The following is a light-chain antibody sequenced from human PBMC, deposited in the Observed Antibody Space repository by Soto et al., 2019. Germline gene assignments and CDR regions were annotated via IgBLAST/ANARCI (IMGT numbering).Light chain of an antibody. CDR1: QSVSSN. V-gene: IGKV3-15*01. J-gene: IGKJ5*01. CDR3: HQYNKWPPIT. CDR2: DAS. Sequence: EIVMTQSPVTLSVSPGERTTLSCRASQSVSSNLAWYQQRPGQAPRLLIYDASTRATGIPSRFSGSGSGTEFTLTISSLQSEDFAVYYCHQYNKWPPITFGQGTRLEIK.